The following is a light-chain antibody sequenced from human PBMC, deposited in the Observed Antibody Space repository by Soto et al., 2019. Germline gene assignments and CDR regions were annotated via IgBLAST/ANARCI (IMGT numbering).Light chain of an antibody. CDR3: QQYDSSPRT. V-gene: IGKV3-20*01. Sequence: EIVLTQSPCTLSFSPWERSTLSFMASQSVSTRSLAWYQQKPGQAPRLLISGASSRAADIPDRFSGSGSGTDFTLTINRLEPEDFAVYYCQQYDSSPRTFGQGTKVDIK. CDR2: GAS. CDR1: QSVSTRS. J-gene: IGKJ1*01.